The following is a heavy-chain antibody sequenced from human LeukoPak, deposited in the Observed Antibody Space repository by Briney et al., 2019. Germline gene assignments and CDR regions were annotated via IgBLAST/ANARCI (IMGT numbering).Heavy chain of an antibody. D-gene: IGHD1-7*01. V-gene: IGHV1-69*04. J-gene: IGHJ6*02. CDR1: GYTFTGYY. CDR2: IIPILGIA. CDR3: ARELELRGTNYYYYYGMDV. Sequence: SVKVSCKASGYTFTGYYIHWMRQAPGQGLEWIGRIIPILGIANYAQKFQGRVTITADKSTSTAYMELSSLRSEDTAVYYCARELELRGTNYYYYYGMDVWGQGTTVTVSS.